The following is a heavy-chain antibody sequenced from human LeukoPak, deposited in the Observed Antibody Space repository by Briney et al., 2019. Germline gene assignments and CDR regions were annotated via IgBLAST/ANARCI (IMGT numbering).Heavy chain of an antibody. J-gene: IGHJ4*02. Sequence: QAGGSLRLSCAASGFTFDDYAMHWVRQAPGKGLEWVSGISWNSGSIGYADSVKGRFTISRDNAKNSLYLQMNSLRGEDTAVYYCAKLNNGYYRGAIDYWGQGTLVTVSS. CDR1: GFTFDDYA. V-gene: IGHV3-9*01. CDR2: ISWNSGSI. D-gene: IGHD3-22*01. CDR3: AKLNNGYYRGAIDY.